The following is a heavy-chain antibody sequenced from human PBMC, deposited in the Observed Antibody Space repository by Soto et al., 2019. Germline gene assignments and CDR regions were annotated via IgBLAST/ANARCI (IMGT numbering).Heavy chain of an antibody. CDR3: ARSPNLVYCPGGCSSRFDF. J-gene: IGHJ4*02. CDR1: CGSNIPYS. V-gene: IGHV4-59*01. Sequence: LCPTLTAACGSNIPYSWSWIRQPPGKGVEWNGYISYSGTTNYDPSLKRPVTISVDTSKNQFSLTLNSVTAADTAVYYCARSPNLVYCPGGCSSRFDFWGQGTLVTGSS. CDR2: ISYSGTT. D-gene: IGHD2-8*02.